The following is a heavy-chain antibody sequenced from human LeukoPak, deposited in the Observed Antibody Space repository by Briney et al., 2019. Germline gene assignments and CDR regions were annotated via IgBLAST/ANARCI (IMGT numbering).Heavy chain of an antibody. CDR2: INPNNGGT. Sequence: ASVKVSCKASGYTFTGYYMHWVRQAPGQGREWMGRINPNNGGTNCAQKFQGRVTMTGDTSISTAYMELSSLRSDDTAMYYCARESGSYHGNDYWGEGTLVTVSS. V-gene: IGHV1-2*06. CDR3: ARESGSYHGNDY. J-gene: IGHJ4*02. CDR1: GYTFTGYY. D-gene: IGHD1-26*01.